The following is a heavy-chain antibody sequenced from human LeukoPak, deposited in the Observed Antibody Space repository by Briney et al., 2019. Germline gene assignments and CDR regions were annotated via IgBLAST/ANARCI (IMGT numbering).Heavy chain of an antibody. D-gene: IGHD6-19*01. J-gene: IGHJ4*02. CDR2: IYYSGST. CDR3: ARKMGGSSGWVDY. V-gene: IGHV4-59*08. CDR1: GGSISSYY. Sequence: SETLSLTRTVSGGSISSYYWSWIRQPPGKGLEWIGYIYYSGSTNYNPSLKSRVTISVDTSKNQFSLKLSSVTAADTAVYYCARKMGGSSGWVDYWGQGTLVTVSS.